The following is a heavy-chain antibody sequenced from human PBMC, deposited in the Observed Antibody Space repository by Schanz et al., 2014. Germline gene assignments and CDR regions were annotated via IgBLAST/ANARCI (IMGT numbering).Heavy chain of an antibody. D-gene: IGHD2-15*01. CDR2: ISGTTTYT. J-gene: IGHJ6*02. Sequence: VQLLESGGGLVQPGGSLRLSCAASGFTFSDYYMSWIRQAPGKGLEWVSYISGTTTYTNYADSVKGRFTISRDNAKNSLYLQMNSLRAEDTAVYYCAKGMGYCSGGTCYDCYYYGLDVWGQGTTVTVSS. V-gene: IGHV3-11*06. CDR1: GFTFSDYY. CDR3: AKGMGYCSGGTCYDCYYYGLDV.